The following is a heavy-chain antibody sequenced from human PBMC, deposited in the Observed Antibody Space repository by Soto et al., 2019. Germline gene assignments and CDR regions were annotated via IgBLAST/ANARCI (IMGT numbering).Heavy chain of an antibody. V-gene: IGHV1-69*02. Sequence: QVQLVQSGAEVKRPGSTVKVSCKASGDTFTFYSINWVRQAPGLGLEWMGRINPILSMSNYAQRFQGRVRMTADTSTSPAYMDLTSLRSEDTAIYYCASSYGSGYRAFDYWGQGALVTVSS. CDR3: ASSYGSGYRAFDY. D-gene: IGHD3-10*01. CDR1: GDTFTFYS. CDR2: INPILSMS. J-gene: IGHJ4*02.